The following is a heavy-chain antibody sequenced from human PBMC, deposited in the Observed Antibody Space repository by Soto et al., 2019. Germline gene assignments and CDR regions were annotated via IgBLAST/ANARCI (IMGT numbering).Heavy chain of an antibody. CDR1: GYTFTGYY. V-gene: IGHV1-2*04. J-gene: IGHJ4*02. CDR2: INPNSGGT. Sequence: QVQLVQSGAEVKKPGASVKVSCKASGYTFTGYYMHWVRQAPGQGLEWMGWINPNSGGTNYAQKFQGWVTMTRDTSISTAYMELSRLRSDDTAVYSCARVTLVETRSFNCNALGYWGQGTLVTVSS. D-gene: IGHD1-20*01. CDR3: ARVTLVETRSFNCNALGY.